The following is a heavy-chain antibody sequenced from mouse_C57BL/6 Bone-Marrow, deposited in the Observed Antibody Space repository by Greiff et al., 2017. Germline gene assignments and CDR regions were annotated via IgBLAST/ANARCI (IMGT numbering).Heavy chain of an antibody. V-gene: IGHV5-12*01. D-gene: IGHD1-1*02. CDR2: ISNGGGST. J-gene: IGHJ3*01. CDR3: ATKGSYGFAY. Sequence: EVQVVESGGGLVQPGGSLKLSCAASGFTFSDYYMYWVRQTPEKRLEWVAYISNGGGSTYYPDTVKGRFTISRDNAKNTLYLQMSRLKSEDTAMYYCATKGSYGFAYWGQGTLVTVSA. CDR1: GFTFSDYY.